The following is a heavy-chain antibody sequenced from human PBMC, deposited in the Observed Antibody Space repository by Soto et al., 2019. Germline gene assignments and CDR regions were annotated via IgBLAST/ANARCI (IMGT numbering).Heavy chain of an antibody. CDR1: GGSISSYY. CDR2: IYYSGNT. CDR3: ARGIAAAGSWYFDN. D-gene: IGHD6-13*01. Sequence: SETLSLTCTVSGGSISSYYWILIRQPPGMGLECIGYIYYSGNTNYNPSLKSRVTISLDTSKNQFSLKLSSVTAADTAVFYCARGIAAAGSWYFDNWGQGTLVTVSS. V-gene: IGHV4-59*01. J-gene: IGHJ4*02.